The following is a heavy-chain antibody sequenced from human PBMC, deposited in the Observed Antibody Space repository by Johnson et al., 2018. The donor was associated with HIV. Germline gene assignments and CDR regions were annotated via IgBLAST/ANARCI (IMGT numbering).Heavy chain of an antibody. CDR1: GFTFSDHY. CDR3: ASDGWELLGVAAFDV. J-gene: IGHJ3*01. D-gene: IGHD1-26*01. V-gene: IGHV3-11*04. CDR2: ISSSGRTT. Sequence: QVQLVESGGGLVKAGGSLRLSCAASGFTFSDHYMTWIRQAPGKGLECISSISSSGRTTYYADYVKGRFTISRDKAKNSLYLQMNSLRPEDTAVYYCASDGWELLGVAAFDVWGQGTLVTVSS.